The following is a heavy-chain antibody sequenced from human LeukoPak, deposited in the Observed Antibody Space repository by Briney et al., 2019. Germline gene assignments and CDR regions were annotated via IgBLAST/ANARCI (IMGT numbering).Heavy chain of an antibody. CDR2: IYYSGST. D-gene: IGHD6-19*01. Sequence: SETLSLTCAVYGGSFSSYYWSWIRQPPGKGLEWIGYIYYSGSTNYNPSLKSRVTISVDTSKNQFSLKLNSVTAADTAVYYCARDRRDSSGWYYGYYYYYMDVWGKGTTVTVSS. V-gene: IGHV4-59*01. CDR1: GGSFSSYY. J-gene: IGHJ6*03. CDR3: ARDRRDSSGWYYGYYYYYMDV.